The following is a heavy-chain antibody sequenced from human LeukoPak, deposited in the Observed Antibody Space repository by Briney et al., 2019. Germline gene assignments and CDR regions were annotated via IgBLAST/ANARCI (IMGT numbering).Heavy chain of an antibody. J-gene: IGHJ4*02. CDR2: ISTFNGYT. D-gene: IGHD3-16*01. CDR1: GYIFTSNS. Sequence: SVRVSCKPSGYIFTSNSITWVRQAPGQQLEWMGWISTFNGYTKYAQNLQGRITMTRDTSTRTVYLEMRNLRSDDTAVYFCARGEFYYDLWGQGTLVTVSS. V-gene: IGHV1-18*04. CDR3: ARGEFYYDL.